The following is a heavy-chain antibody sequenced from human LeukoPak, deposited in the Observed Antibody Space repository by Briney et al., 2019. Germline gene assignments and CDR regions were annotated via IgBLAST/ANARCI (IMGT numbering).Heavy chain of an antibody. V-gene: IGHV3-20*04. Sequence: SGGSLRLSCAASGFNFDDYDMRWVRHVPGKGLEGVSGITWNGDKTVYADCVRGRFSIARDNTKKSLHLQMSSLRAEDTALYYCARDPFCSSSTGCYFEDWFDPWGPGTLVTVSS. CDR1: GFNFDDYD. D-gene: IGHD2-2*01. CDR3: ARDPFCSSSTGCYFEDWFDP. J-gene: IGHJ5*02. CDR2: ITWNGDKT.